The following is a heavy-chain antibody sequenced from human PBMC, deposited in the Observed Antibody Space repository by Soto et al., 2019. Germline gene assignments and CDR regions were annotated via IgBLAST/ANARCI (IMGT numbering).Heavy chain of an antibody. D-gene: IGHD6-19*01. CDR2: IYPDDSDT. V-gene: IGHV5-51*03. CDR1: GYRFSDSW. CDR3: AKKAGGWDR. Sequence: EVQLVQSGAEEKKPGEPLKISCRGSGYRFSDSWIGWVRQMPGKGLEWMGIIYPDDSDTRYSPSFQGQVTISVDKSINTAYLQWSALKASDSAIYYCAKKAGGWDRWGQGTLVTVSS. J-gene: IGHJ4*02.